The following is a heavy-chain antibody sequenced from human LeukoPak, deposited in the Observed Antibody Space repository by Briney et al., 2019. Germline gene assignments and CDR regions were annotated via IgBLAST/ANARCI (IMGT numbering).Heavy chain of an antibody. CDR1: GFTFSSYA. CDR2: ISGTGINT. V-gene: IGHV3-23*01. CDR3: AKTLRGGIVIVPAESFDS. Sequence: GGSLSLSCAASGFTFSSYAMSWVRQAPGKGLEWVSGISGTGINTYYADSVKGRFTISRDNSQNRLYPQMNSLRAEDTALYYCAKTLRGGIVIVPAESFDSWGQGTLVTVSS. J-gene: IGHJ4*02. D-gene: IGHD2-2*01.